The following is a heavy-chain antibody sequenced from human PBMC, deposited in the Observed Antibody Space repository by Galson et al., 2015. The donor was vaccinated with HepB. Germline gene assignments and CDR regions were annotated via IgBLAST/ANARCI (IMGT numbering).Heavy chain of an antibody. V-gene: IGHV3-15*01. Sequence: SLRLSCAASGFTFSNAWMSWVRQAPGKGLEWVGRIKSKTDGGTTDYAAPVKGRFTISRDDSKNTLYLQMNSLKTEDTAVYYCTTDEALRRDCSGGSCYSAYWGQGTLVTVSS. J-gene: IGHJ4*02. CDR3: TTDEALRRDCSGGSCYSAY. D-gene: IGHD2-15*01. CDR2: IKSKTDGGTT. CDR1: GFTFSNAW.